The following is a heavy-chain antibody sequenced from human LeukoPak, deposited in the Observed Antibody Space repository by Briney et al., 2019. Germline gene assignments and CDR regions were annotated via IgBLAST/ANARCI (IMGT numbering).Heavy chain of an antibody. D-gene: IGHD3-22*01. V-gene: IGHV1-2*02. CDR3: ARRGTYDSSGYSPSHDAFDI. CDR1: GYTFSGYY. CDR2: INPNSGGT. Sequence: GASVKVSCKASGYTFSGYYIHWVRQAPGQGLEWMGWINPNSGGTNYAQKFQGRVTMTRDTSTTYMELSRLRSDDTAVYYCARRGTYDSSGYSPSHDAFDIWGQGTMVTVSS. J-gene: IGHJ3*02.